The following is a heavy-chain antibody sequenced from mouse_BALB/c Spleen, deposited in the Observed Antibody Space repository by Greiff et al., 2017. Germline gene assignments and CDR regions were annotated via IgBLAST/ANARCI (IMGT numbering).Heavy chain of an antibody. J-gene: IGHJ4*01. CDR3: ARDYGSSFYAMDY. CDR2: INPYNDGT. CDR1: GYTFTSYV. Sequence: EVQLQESGPELVKPGASVKMSCKASGYTFTSYVMHWVKQKPGQGLEWIGYINPYNDGTKYNEKFKGKATLTSDKSSSTAYMELSSLTSEDSAVYYCARDYGSSFYAMDYWGQGTSVTVSS. V-gene: IGHV1-14*01. D-gene: IGHD1-1*01.